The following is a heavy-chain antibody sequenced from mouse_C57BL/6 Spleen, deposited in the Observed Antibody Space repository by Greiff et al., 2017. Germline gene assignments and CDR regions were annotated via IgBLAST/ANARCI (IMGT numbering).Heavy chain of an antibody. CDR1: GFNIKNTS. Sequence: VQLQQSVAELVRPGASVKLSCTASGFNIKNTSMPWVKQRPEQGLEWIGRIDPANGNTKYAPKFQGQATITADTSSNTAYLQLSSLTSEDTAIYYSAREGSYPGSDYAMDYWGQGTSVTVSS. CDR2: IDPANGNT. D-gene: IGHD1-1*01. J-gene: IGHJ4*01. CDR3: AREGSYPGSDYAMDY. V-gene: IGHV14-3*01.